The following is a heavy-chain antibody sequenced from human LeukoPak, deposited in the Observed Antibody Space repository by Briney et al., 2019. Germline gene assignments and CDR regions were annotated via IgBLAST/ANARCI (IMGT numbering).Heavy chain of an antibody. J-gene: IGHJ5*02. CDR2: IYTRGKT. CDR3: ARHLHSDGSGSYLNWLDP. Sequence: SETLSLTCTVSGDSVSSYYWSWIRQPPGKGLEWIGYIYTRGKTNSNPSLKGRVTISGDTSKNQFSLKLSSVTAADTAVYYCARHLHSDGSGSYLNWLDPWGQGILVTVSS. D-gene: IGHD3-10*01. CDR1: GDSVSSYY. V-gene: IGHV4-4*09.